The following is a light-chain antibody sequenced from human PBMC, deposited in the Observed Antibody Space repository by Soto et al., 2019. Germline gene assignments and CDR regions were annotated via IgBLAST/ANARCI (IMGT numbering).Light chain of an antibody. Sequence: DIQMTQSPSTLSASVGDRVTITCRASQSISYWLAWYQQKPGKAPKLLIYDASSLESGVPSRFSGSGSGTEFTLTITSLQSDDFATYYCQQYNSYSWTFGQGTKVEIK. CDR2: DAS. V-gene: IGKV1-5*01. CDR3: QQYNSYSWT. J-gene: IGKJ1*01. CDR1: QSISYW.